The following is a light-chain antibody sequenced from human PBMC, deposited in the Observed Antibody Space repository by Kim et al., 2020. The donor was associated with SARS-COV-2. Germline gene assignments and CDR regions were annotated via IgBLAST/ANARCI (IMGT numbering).Light chain of an antibody. J-gene: IGKJ5*01. Sequence: DIQMTQSPSTLSASVGDRVTITCRASQRISYWLAWYQQKPGKAPNLLIYKASNLQSGVPSRFSGSGSGTDFTLTISGLQSDDFATYYSQQYDTYPVTFGQGTRLEIK. V-gene: IGKV1-5*03. CDR1: QRISYW. CDR2: KAS. CDR3: QQYDTYPVT.